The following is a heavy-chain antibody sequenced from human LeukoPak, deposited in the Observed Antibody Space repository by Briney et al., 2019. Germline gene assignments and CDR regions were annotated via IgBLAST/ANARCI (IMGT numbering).Heavy chain of an antibody. CDR3: ARDGIAAAGTRNWFDP. J-gene: IGHJ5*02. D-gene: IGHD6-13*01. Sequence: ASVKVSCKASGYTFTGYYMHWVRQAPGQGLEWMGWINPNSGGRNYAQKFQGRVTMTRDTSISTAYMELSRLRSDDTAVYYCARDGIAAAGTRNWFDPWGQGTLVTVSS. V-gene: IGHV1-2*02. CDR1: GYTFTGYY. CDR2: INPNSGGR.